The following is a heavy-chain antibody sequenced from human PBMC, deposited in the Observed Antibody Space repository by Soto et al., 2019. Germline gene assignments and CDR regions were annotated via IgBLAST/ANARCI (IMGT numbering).Heavy chain of an antibody. CDR2: IIPIFGTA. CDR1: GGTFSSYA. V-gene: IGHV1-69*13. CDR3: AREQPKSTQAFDI. D-gene: IGHD2-2*01. Sequence: SVKVSCKASGGTFSSYAISWVRQAPGQGLEWMGGIIPIFGTANYAQKFQGRVTITADESTSTAYMELSSLRAEDTAVYYCAREQPKSTQAFDIWGQGTMVTVS. J-gene: IGHJ3*02.